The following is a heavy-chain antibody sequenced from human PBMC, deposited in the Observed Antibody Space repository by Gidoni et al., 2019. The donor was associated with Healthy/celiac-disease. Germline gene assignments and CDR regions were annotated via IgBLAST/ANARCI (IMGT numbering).Heavy chain of an antibody. CDR2: IYYSGST. Sequence: QVQLPESGPGLVKPSETLSLTCTVSGGSISSYYWSWIRQPPGKGLEWIGYIYYSGSTNYNPSLKSRVTISVDTSKNQFSLKLSSVTAADTAVYYCASGLTGGSPFDYWGQGTLVTVSS. V-gene: IGHV4-59*01. CDR3: ASGLTGGSPFDY. CDR1: GGSISSYY. D-gene: IGHD2-15*01. J-gene: IGHJ4*02.